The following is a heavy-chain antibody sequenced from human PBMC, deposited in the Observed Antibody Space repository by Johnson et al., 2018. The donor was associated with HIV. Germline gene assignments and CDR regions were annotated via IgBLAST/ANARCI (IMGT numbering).Heavy chain of an antibody. J-gene: IGHJ3*02. Sequence: QVLLVESGGGVVQPGRSLRLSCAASGFTFSDYGIHWVRQAPGKGLEWVAVVWSDGSNKYYADSVKGRFSLSRDISKNTLYLQMNSLRTEDTAVYYCARVSLAYSYGYDAFDIWGQGTMVTVSS. CDR3: ARVSLAYSYGYDAFDI. V-gene: IGHV3-33*01. D-gene: IGHD5-18*01. CDR1: GFTFSDYG. CDR2: VWSDGSNK.